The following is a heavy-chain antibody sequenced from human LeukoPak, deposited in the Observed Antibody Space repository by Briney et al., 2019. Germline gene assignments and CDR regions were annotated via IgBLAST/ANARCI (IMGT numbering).Heavy chain of an antibody. CDR2: IIPLFGTP. CDR3: ARGTEEYSKSSGWFDP. D-gene: IGHD6-6*01. Sequence: ASVKVSCKASGGTSSIYAINWVRQAPGQGLEWMGGIIPLFGTPSYAQKFQGRVTITADESTNTAYMELNSLRSEDTAVYYCARGTEEYSKSSGWFDPWGQGTLVIVSS. V-gene: IGHV1-69*13. CDR1: GGTSSIYA. J-gene: IGHJ5*02.